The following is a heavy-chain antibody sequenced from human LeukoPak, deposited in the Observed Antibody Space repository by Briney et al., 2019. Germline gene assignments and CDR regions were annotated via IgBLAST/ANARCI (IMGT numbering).Heavy chain of an antibody. CDR2: ISGSGGST. CDR1: GFTFSVYY. J-gene: IGHJ4*03. D-gene: IGHD4-11*01. Sequence: PRRSLRLSCAASGFTFSVYYMTWIRQAPGKGLEWVSAISGSGGSTYYADSVKGRFTISRDNSKNTLYLQINSLIAKDTAVYYCVRDGVYSIGWAPCDYWGHGDLGTASP. CDR3: VRDGVYSIGWAPCDY. V-gene: IGHV3-23*01.